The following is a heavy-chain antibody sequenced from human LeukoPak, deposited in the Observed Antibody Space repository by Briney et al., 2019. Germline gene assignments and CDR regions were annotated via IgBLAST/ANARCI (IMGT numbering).Heavy chain of an antibody. D-gene: IGHD2-2*02. V-gene: IGHV4-61*02. Sequence: SETLSLTCTVSGGSISSGSYYWSWIRQPAGKGLEWIGRIYTSGSTNYNPSLKSRVTISVDTSKNQFSLKLSSVTAADTAVYYCARGVRAAAINDYWGQGTLVTVSS. CDR1: GGSISSGSYY. J-gene: IGHJ4*02. CDR2: IYTSGST. CDR3: ARGVRAAAINDY.